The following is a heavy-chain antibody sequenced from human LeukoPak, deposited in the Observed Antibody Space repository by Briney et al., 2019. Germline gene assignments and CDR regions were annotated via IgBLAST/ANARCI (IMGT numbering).Heavy chain of an antibody. CDR2: IHSGGTTI. D-gene: IGHD3-3*01. CDR3: ASRSSIWSGYQDTLYYFDS. J-gene: IGHJ4*02. Sequence: GGSLRLSCATSGFSFSTYSMNWVRQAPGKGLEWVSYIHSGGTTIYYADSVKGRFTISRDNAKNSLYLQMNSLRDEDTAVYHCASRSSIWSGYQDTLYYFDSWGQGTLVTVSS. CDR1: GFSFSTYS. V-gene: IGHV3-48*02.